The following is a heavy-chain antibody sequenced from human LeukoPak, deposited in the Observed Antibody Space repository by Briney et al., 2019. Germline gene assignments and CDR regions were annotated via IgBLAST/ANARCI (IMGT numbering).Heavy chain of an antibody. CDR3: AAGGVANLDY. CDR2: ISSSSSYI. J-gene: IGHJ4*02. D-gene: IGHD3-16*01. CDR1: GFTFSSYS. Sequence: PGGSLRLSCAASGFTFSSYSMNRVRQAPGKGLEWVSSISSSSSYIYYADSVKGRFTISRDNAKNSLYLQMNSLRAEDTAVYYCAAGGVANLDYWGQGTLVTVSS. V-gene: IGHV3-21*01.